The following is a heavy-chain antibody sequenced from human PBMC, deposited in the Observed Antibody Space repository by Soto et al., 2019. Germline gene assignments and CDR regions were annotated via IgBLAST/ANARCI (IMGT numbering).Heavy chain of an antibody. CDR1: AFTFDDYD. J-gene: IGHJ2*01. D-gene: IGHD6-13*01. CDR3: AKDVCSSCHVGYFDL. V-gene: IGHV3-9*01. Sequence: EVQLVESGGGLVQPGRSLRLSCAASAFTFDDYDMHWVRQAPGKGLEWVSGISWDSGNIDYADSVKGRFTISRENAKNSLYLQMNSLRAEDTAFYYCAKDVCSSCHVGYFDLWGRGTLVIVSS. CDR2: ISWDSGNI.